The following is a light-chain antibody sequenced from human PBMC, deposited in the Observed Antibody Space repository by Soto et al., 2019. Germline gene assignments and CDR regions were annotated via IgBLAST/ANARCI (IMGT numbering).Light chain of an antibody. Sequence: TQSPSTLSASVGDRITITXXAXQSVSRRLAWFQQKPCKATKHLIYDASSLESGVPSRFSGSGSGTEFTLTISSLQPDDCATYYCHTYNSYSLHTFGQGTKLEIK. J-gene: IGKJ2*01. CDR3: HTYNSYSLHT. CDR1: QSVSRR. CDR2: DAS. V-gene: IGKV1-5*01.